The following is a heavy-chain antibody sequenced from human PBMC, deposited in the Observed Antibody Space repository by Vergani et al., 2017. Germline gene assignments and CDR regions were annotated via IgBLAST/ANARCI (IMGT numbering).Heavy chain of an antibody. CDR1: GGTFSSYA. D-gene: IGHD4-17*01. CDR3: ARAIHDYGEYSEY. CDR2: IIPILGIA. V-gene: IGHV1-69*04. J-gene: IGHJ4*02. Sequence: QVQLVQSGAEVKKPGSSVKVSCKASGGTFSSYAISWVRQAPGQGLEWMGRIIPILGIANYAKKFQGRVTITADKSTSTTYMELSSLRSEDTAVYYCARAIHDYGEYSEYWGQGTLVTVSS.